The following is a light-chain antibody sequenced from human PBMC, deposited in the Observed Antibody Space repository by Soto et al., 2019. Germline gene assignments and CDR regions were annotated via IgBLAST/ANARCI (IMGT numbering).Light chain of an antibody. CDR2: WAS. CDR1: QSVLYSSNNKNY. J-gene: IGKJ2*02. V-gene: IGKV4-1*01. CDR3: QQHYSTPGT. Sequence: DIVMTQSPDSLAVSLGERATINCKSSQSVLYSSNNKNYLAWYQQKPGQPPKLLIYWASTRESGVPDRFSGSGSGTDFTLTISSLQAEDVAVYYCQQHYSTPGTFGQGTKPEIK.